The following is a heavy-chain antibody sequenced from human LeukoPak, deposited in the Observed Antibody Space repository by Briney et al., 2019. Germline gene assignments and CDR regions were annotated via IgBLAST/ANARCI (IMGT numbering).Heavy chain of an antibody. V-gene: IGHV3-30-3*01. D-gene: IGHD3-3*01. CDR1: GFTSSSYA. CDR2: ISYDGSNK. Sequence: PGGSLRLSCAASGFTSSSYAMHWVRQAPGKGLEWVAVISYDGSNKYYADSVKGRFTISEDNSKNTLYLQMNSLRAEDTAVYYCARVLVRFLEWFPVTSRVPTAPDYWGQGTLVTVSS. J-gene: IGHJ4*02. CDR3: ARVLVRFLEWFPVTSRVPTAPDY.